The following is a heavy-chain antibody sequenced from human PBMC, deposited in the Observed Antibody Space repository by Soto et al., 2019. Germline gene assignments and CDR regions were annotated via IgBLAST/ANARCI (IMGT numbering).Heavy chain of an antibody. CDR3: ATESYSDNDY. D-gene: IGHD4-17*01. CDR1: GYTFPSST. Sequence: QVQLVQSGAEVKKPGASVKVSCKASGYTFPSSTISWVRQAPGQGLEWMGWISAYNGNTKYAQKVQGRGAMTTDTSPSTGYVDRSELGSVNTDMYFCATESYSDNDYWGQGTLVTVPS. V-gene: IGHV1-18*01. J-gene: IGHJ4*02. CDR2: ISAYNGNT.